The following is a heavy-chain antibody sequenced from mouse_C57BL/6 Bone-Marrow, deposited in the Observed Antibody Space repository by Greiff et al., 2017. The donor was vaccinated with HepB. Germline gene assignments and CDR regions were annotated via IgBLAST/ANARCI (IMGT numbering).Heavy chain of an antibody. CDR3: TFYGNYPYFDY. Sequence: EVQLQQSGAELVRPGASVKLSCTASGFNIKDDYMHWVKQRPEQGLEWIGWIDPENGDTDYASKFQGKATITADTSTNTAYLQLSILTSEDTAFYYCTFYGNYPYFDYWGQGTTLTVSS. V-gene: IGHV14-4*01. CDR2: IDPENGDT. CDR1: GFNIKDDY. J-gene: IGHJ2*01. D-gene: IGHD2-1*01.